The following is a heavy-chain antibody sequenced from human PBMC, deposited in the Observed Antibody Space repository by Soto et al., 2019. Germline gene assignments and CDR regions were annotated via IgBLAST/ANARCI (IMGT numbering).Heavy chain of an antibody. CDR1: GFTFSSYW. D-gene: IGHD3-22*01. J-gene: IGHJ4*02. V-gene: IGHV3-74*01. CDR3: ARDRYYYDSSGYFTRAY. Sequence: EVQLVESGGGLVQPGGSLRLSCAASGFTFSSYWMHWVRQAPGKGLVWVSRINSDGSSTSYADSVKGQFTISRDNAQNTLYVQMNSLRAEDKAVYYCARDRYYYDSSGYFTRAYWGQGTLVTVSS. CDR2: INSDGSST.